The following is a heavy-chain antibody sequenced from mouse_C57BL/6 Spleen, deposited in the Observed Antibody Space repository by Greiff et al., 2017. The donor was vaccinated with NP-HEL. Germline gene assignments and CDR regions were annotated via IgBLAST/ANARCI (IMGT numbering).Heavy chain of an antibody. CDR3: ARYYSNPFWYFDV. J-gene: IGHJ1*03. D-gene: IGHD2-5*01. CDR1: GYSFTSYY. CDR2: IYPGSGNT. V-gene: IGHV1-66*01. Sequence: VQLQQSGPELVKPGASVKISCKASGYSFTSYYIHWVKQRPGQGLEWIGWIYPGSGNTKYNEKFKGKATLTADTSSSTAYMQLSSLTSEDSAVYYCARYYSNPFWYFDVWGTGTTVTVSS.